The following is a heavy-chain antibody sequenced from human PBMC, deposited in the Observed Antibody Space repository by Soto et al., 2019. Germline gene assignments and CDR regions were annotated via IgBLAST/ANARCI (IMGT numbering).Heavy chain of an antibody. CDR1: GLDVGNTH. J-gene: IGHJ4*02. Sequence: GGSLSLSCAAPGLDVGNTHISWVRQAPGKGLEWVSVIYSGGYTNYADSVKGRFIVSRDSPKNTLYLQMDSLRAEDTAVYYCAREAIIVIAAPEYYFDYWGQGT. D-gene: IGHD3-22*01. V-gene: IGHV3-66*01. CDR2: IYSGGYT. CDR3: AREAIIVIAAPEYYFDY.